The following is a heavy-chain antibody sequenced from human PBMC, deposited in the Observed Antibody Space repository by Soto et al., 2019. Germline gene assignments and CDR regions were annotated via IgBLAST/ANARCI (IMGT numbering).Heavy chain of an antibody. CDR3: ARSLYSGSYLHFDY. CDR1: GGSISSYY. V-gene: IGHV4-59*01. Sequence: SETLSLTCTVSGGSISSYYWSWIRQPPGNGLELIGYIYYIVSTNYNPSLKSRLTMSLDTSKNEFSLKLISVTAAYTSVYYCARSLYSGSYLHFDYWGQGTLVTVS. CDR2: IYYIVST. J-gene: IGHJ4*02. D-gene: IGHD1-26*01.